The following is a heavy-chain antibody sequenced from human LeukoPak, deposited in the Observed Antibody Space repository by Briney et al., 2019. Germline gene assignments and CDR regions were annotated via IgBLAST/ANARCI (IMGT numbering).Heavy chain of an antibody. CDR3: AKDRCSNGVGCYYYYMDV. V-gene: IGHV3-30*02. D-gene: IGHD2-8*01. J-gene: IGHJ6*03. Sequence: PGGSLRLSCGASGFTFSSYGMHWVRQAPGKGLEWVAYIQYDGSNEQYADSVKGRFSISRDSSKNILYLQMNSLRAEDTAVYYCAKDRCSNGVGCYYYYMDVWGKGTTVTISS. CDR2: IQYDGSNE. CDR1: GFTFSSYG.